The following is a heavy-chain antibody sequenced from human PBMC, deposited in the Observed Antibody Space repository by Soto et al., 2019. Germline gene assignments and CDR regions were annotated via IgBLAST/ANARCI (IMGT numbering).Heavy chain of an antibody. CDR2: ISSSSSTI. J-gene: IGHJ4*02. V-gene: IGHV3-48*01. Sequence: GGSLSLSCAASGFTFSSYSMNWVRQAPGKGLEWVSYISSSSSTIYYADSVKGRFTISRDNAKNSLYLQMNSLRAEDTAVYFCARDDPYYYVKIDYWGQGTLVTSPQ. CDR1: GFTFSSYS. CDR3: ARDDPYYYVKIDY. D-gene: IGHD3-10*02.